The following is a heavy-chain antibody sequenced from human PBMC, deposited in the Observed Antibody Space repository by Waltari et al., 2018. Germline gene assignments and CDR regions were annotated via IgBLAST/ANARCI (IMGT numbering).Heavy chain of an antibody. CDR3: ARAQLTMARNLDL. CDR2: MNSDGSTT. J-gene: IGHJ2*01. V-gene: IGHV3-74*01. Sequence: EVQLVESGGGLVQPGGSLGLSCVTSGFTFSSYWMHWVRQVPGKGLVWVSRMNSDGSTTSDADSVKCRFTISRDNAKNTLYLQMNSLRADDTSVYYCARAQLTMARNLDLWGRGTLVTVSS. CDR1: GFTFSSYW. D-gene: IGHD3-10*01.